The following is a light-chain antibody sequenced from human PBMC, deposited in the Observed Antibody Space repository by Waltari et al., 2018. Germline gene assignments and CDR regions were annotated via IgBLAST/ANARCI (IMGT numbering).Light chain of an antibody. V-gene: IGLV1-44*01. CDR3: AAWDDSLNGWV. Sequence: QSALTQAPSASGTPGQTVTISCSGSSSNIGGNSVAWHQQLPGMAPPLLIYRNDQRPTDVPDRFSGSKSGTSASLAISGLRSEDEASYHCAAWDDSLNGWVFGGGTKLTVL. CDR2: RND. CDR1: SSNIGGNS. J-gene: IGLJ3*02.